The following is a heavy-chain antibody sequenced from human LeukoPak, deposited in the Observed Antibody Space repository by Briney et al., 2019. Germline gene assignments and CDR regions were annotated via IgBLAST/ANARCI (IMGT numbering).Heavy chain of an antibody. CDR1: GFTVSSNY. Sequence: GGSLRLSCAASGFTVSSNYMSWVRQAPGKGLDWVSVIYSGGSTYYADSVKGRFTISRDNSKNTLYLQMNSLRAEDTAVYYCARGGDYSSGWYSLDYWGQGTLVTVSS. D-gene: IGHD6-19*01. J-gene: IGHJ4*02. V-gene: IGHV3-53*01. CDR3: ARGGDYSSGWYSLDY. CDR2: IYSGGST.